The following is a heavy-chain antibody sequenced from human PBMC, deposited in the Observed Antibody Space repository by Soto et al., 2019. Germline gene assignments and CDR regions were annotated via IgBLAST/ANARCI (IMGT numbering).Heavy chain of an antibody. Sequence: PSETLSLTCTVSGDSISSGGYYWSWIRQHPGKGLEWIGYIYYSGSTYYNPSLKSRVTISVDTSKNQFSLKLSSVTAADTAAYYCARPAFDYGPDYWGQGTLVTVSS. CDR2: IYYSGST. J-gene: IGHJ4*02. D-gene: IGHD4-17*01. CDR3: ARPAFDYGPDY. V-gene: IGHV4-31*03. CDR1: GDSISSGGYY.